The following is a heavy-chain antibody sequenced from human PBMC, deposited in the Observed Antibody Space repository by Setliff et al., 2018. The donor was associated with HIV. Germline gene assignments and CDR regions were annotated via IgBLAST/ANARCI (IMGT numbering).Heavy chain of an antibody. CDR1: GGSFSGYY. CDR3: ATGLTMAPDH. CDR2: VNGEMNHGGSP. D-gene: IGHD2-8*01. J-gene: IGHJ4*02. Sequence: SETLSLTCAVYGGSFSGYYWTWIRQPPGKGLEWIGEVNGEMNHGGSPNYNPSLKSRVSISIDKSKNQFSLKLRSVTAADTAVYYCATGLTMAPDHWGQGSLVTVSS. V-gene: IGHV4-34*01.